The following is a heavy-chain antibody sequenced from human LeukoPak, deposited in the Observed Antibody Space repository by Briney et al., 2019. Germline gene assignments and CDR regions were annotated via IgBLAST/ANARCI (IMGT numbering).Heavy chain of an antibody. J-gene: IGHJ4*02. CDR1: GFTFSSYW. V-gene: IGHV3-74*01. CDR3: AKVRGYSYALNY. Sequence: PGGSLRLSCAASGFTFSSYWMHWVRQAPGKGLVWVSRINSDGSRTNYADSVKGRFTISRDNAKNTLYLQMNSLRAEDTAVYYCAKVRGYSYALNYWGQGALVTVSS. D-gene: IGHD5-18*01. CDR2: INSDGSRT.